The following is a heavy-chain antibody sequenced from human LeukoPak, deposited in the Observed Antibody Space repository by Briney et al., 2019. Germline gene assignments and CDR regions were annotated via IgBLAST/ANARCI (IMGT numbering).Heavy chain of an antibody. CDR3: ASLLDYGGNSGWYFDL. V-gene: IGHV4-34*01. Sequence: SETLSLTCAVYGGSFSGYYWSWIRQPPGKGLEWIGEINHSGSTNYNPSLKSRVTISVDTSKNQFSLKLSSVTAADTAVYYCASLLDYGGNSGWYFDLWGRGTLVTVSS. CDR2: INHSGST. J-gene: IGHJ2*01. CDR1: GGSFSGYY. D-gene: IGHD4-23*01.